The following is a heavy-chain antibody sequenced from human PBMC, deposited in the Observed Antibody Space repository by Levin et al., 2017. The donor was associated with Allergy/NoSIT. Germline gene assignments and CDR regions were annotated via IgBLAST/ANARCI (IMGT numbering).Heavy chain of an antibody. Sequence: QSGGSLRLSCAASGFQFSLYGMHWVRQAPGKGLEWVALIVFDGNDQYYADSVKGRFTISRDNSKNTLYLQMSSLRENDTAIYYCAKRGYCSGNTYQSHDAIDVWGQGTLVIVSS. CDR2: IVFDGNDQ. CDR3: AKRGYCSGNTYQSHDAIDV. V-gene: IGHV3-30*18. J-gene: IGHJ3*01. CDR1: GFQFSLYG. D-gene: IGHD2-15*01.